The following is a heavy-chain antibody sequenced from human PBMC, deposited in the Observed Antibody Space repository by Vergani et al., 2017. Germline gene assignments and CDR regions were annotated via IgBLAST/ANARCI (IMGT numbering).Heavy chain of an antibody. V-gene: IGHV4-34*01. D-gene: IGHD2-15*01. J-gene: IGHJ5*02. CDR1: GGSFSGYY. CDR3: TRHWAVVAANNWFDP. CDR2: IYHSGST. Sequence: QVQLQQWGAGLLKPSETLSLTCAVYGGSFSGYYWSWIRQPPGKGLEWIGEIYHSGSTNYNPSLKSRVTISVDKSKNQFSLKLSSVTAADTAVYYCTRHWAVVAANNWFDPGGQGTLVTVSS.